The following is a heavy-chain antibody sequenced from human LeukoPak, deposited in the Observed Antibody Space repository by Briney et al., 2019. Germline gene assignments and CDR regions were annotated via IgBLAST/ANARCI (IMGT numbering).Heavy chain of an antibody. CDR3: ARVNSWTEEPDTGFDY. J-gene: IGHJ4*02. CDR2: TYYRSKWYN. CDR1: GDSVSSNRAA. Sequence: SQTLSLTCVISGDSVSSNRAAWNWIRQSPSRVLEWLGRTYYRSKWYNDYAPSVESRITINPDTSKNQFSLQLNSVTPEDTAVYYCARVNSWTEEPDTGFDYWGQGTLVTVSS. D-gene: IGHD1-14*01. V-gene: IGHV6-1*01.